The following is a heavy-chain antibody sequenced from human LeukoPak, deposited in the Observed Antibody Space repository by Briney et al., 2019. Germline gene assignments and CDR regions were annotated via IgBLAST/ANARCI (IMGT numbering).Heavy chain of an antibody. CDR3: AKDLSYCSGGTCYTARYYGMDV. J-gene: IGHJ6*02. Sequence: GSLRLSCAASGFTFFNYAMSWVRQSPGKGLEWVSIISGSGGNTNYADSVKGRFTISRDNSNNTLYLQMNSLRAEDTAVYYCAKDLSYCSGGTCYTARYYGMDVWGQGTTVTVSS. V-gene: IGHV3-23*01. D-gene: IGHD2-15*01. CDR1: GFTFFNYA. CDR2: ISGSGGNT.